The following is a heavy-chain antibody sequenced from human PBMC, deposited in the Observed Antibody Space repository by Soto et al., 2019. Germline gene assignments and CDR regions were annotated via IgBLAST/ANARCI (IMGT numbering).Heavy chain of an antibody. Sequence: GASVKVSCKASGYTFSGFYMHWVRQAPGQGLEWMGWINPNSGGTKSAEKFQGRVTMTRDTSISTAYMELSRLKSDDTAVYYCASAAVTGTAGLDFWGQGTQVTVSS. CDR2: INPNSGGT. CDR3: ASAAVTGTAGLDF. CDR1: GYTFSGFY. V-gene: IGHV1-2*02. D-gene: IGHD6-19*01. J-gene: IGHJ4*02.